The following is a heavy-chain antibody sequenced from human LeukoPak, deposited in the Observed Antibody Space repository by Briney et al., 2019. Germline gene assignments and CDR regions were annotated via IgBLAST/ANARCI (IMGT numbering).Heavy chain of an antibody. D-gene: IGHD3-10*01. CDR1: GFTFSSYE. CDR2: ISSSGSTI. V-gene: IGHV3-48*03. CDR3: AKGVRITMVRGAFDI. Sequence: GGSLRLSCAASGFTFSSYEMNWVRQAPGKGLEWVSYISSSGSTIYYADSVKGRFTISRDNAKNSLYLQMNSLRAEGTALYYCAKGVRITMVRGAFDIWGQGTMVTVSS. J-gene: IGHJ3*02.